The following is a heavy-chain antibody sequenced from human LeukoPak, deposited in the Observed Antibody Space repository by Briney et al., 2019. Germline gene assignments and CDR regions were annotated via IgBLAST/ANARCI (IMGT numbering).Heavy chain of an antibody. V-gene: IGHV3-7*01. J-gene: IGHJ4*02. D-gene: IGHD3-10*01. Sequence: PSETLSLTCTVSGGSISSYYWSWIRQPPGKGLECVAYIRPDGSSTYYVDSVKGRFTISRDNAKNSVYLQMNSLRVEDTALYYCSTEPRLLSYWGQGTLVTVSP. CDR3: STEPRLLSY. CDR1: GGSISSYY. CDR2: IRPDGSST.